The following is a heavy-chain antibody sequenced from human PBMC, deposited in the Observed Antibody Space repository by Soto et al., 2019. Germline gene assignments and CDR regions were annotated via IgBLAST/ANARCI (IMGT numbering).Heavy chain of an antibody. CDR2: ITTSSSTI. CDR1: GFTFSTYS. J-gene: IGHJ6*02. CDR3: ARRTV. V-gene: IGHV3-48*01. Sequence: EVLLVESGGGLVQPGGSLRLSCAASGFTFSTYSMNWVRQAPGKGLEWISYITTSSSTIYYADSVKGRFTISRDNAKNSLYLQMNSLRVEDTAVYYCARRTVWGQGTTVTV.